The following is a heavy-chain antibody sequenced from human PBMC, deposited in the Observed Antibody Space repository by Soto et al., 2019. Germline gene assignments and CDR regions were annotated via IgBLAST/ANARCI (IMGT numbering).Heavy chain of an antibody. Sequence: PGGSLRLSCAASGFTFSSYSMNRVRQAPGKGLEWVSSISSSSSYIYYADSVKGRFTISRDNAKNSLYLQMNSLRAEDTAVYYCASDEHLGYCSGGSCFHFDYWGQGTLVTVSS. D-gene: IGHD2-15*01. CDR1: GFTFSSYS. CDR2: ISSSSSYI. CDR3: ASDEHLGYCSGGSCFHFDY. V-gene: IGHV3-21*01. J-gene: IGHJ4*02.